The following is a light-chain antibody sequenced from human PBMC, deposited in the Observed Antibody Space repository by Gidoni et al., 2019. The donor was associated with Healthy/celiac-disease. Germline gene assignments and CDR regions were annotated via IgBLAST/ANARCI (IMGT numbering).Light chain of an antibody. V-gene: IGLV7-46*01. CDR3: LLSYSGARPWV. CDR2: DTS. J-gene: IGLJ3*02. Sequence: QAVVTPEPSLTVSPGGTVTPTCGSSTGAVTSGHYPYWFQQKPGQAPRTLIYDTSNKHSWTPARFSGSLLGGKAALTLSGAQPEDEAEYYCLLSYSGARPWVFGGGTKLTVL. CDR1: TGAVTSGHY.